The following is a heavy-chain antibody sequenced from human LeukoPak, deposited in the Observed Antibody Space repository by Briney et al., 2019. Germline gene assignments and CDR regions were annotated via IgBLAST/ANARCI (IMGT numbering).Heavy chain of an antibody. CDR2: IHYSGST. CDR1: GGSISSGSYY. D-gene: IGHD2-21*01. J-gene: IGHJ4*02. Sequence: PSETLSLTCSVSGGSISSGSYYWSWIRQHPGKGLEWIGYIHYSGSTYYNPSLKSRVTISVDRSKNQFSLKLNSVTAADTAVYYCARGLMTVDAYFDYWGQGTLVTVSS. V-gene: IGHV4-31*03. CDR3: ARGLMTVDAYFDY.